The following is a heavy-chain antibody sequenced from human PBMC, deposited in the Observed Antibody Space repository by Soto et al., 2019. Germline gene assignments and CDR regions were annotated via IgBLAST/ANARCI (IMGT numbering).Heavy chain of an antibody. V-gene: IGHV3-74*01. CDR1: GVTVSSYW. D-gene: IGHD3-22*01. J-gene: IGHJ6*02. CDR3: AANRGYNYYYGMDV. Sequence: PGWSLRLSCAASGVTVSSYWMHLVRQAPGKGLVWVSRINSDGSSTSYADSVKGRFTISRDNAKNTLYLQMNSLRAEDTAVYYCAANRGYNYYYGMDVWGQGTTVTVSS. CDR2: INSDGSST.